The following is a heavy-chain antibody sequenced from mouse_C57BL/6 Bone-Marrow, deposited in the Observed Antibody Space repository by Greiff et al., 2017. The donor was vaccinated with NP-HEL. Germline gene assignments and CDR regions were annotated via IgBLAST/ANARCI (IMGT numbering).Heavy chain of an antibody. Sequence: QVQLKQPGAELVKPGASVKLSCKASGYTFTSYWMHWVKQRPGQGLEWIGMIHPNSGSTNYNEKFKSKATLTVDKSSSTAYMQLSSLTSEDSAVYYCARSDLAPYYFDYWGQGTTLTVSS. CDR1: GYTFTSYW. J-gene: IGHJ2*01. CDR2: IHPNSGST. CDR3: ARSDLAPYYFDY. V-gene: IGHV1-64*01.